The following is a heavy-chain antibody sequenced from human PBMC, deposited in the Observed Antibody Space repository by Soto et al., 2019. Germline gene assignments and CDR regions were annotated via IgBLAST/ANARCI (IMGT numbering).Heavy chain of an antibody. V-gene: IGHV1-69*06. CDR1: GGTFSSYA. J-gene: IGHJ5*02. Sequence: GASVKVSCKASGGTFSSYAISWVRQAPGQGLEWMGGIIPIFGTANYAQKFQGRVTITADKSTSTAYMELSSLRSEDTAVYYCARDKRFSSSPSGGFDPWGQGTLVTAPQ. CDR3: ARDKRFSSSPSGGFDP. D-gene: IGHD6-13*01. CDR2: IIPIFGTA.